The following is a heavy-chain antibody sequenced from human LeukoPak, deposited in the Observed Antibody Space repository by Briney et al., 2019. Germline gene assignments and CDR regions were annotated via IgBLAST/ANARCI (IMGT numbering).Heavy chain of an antibody. CDR1: GFTFSSYA. Sequence: WGSLRLSGAASGFTFSSYAMHWVRQAPGKGLEYVSAISSNGGSTYYANSVKGRFTISRDNSKNTLYLQMGSLRAEDMAVYYCARDGGDIVVVTASYYYMDVWGKGTTVTVSS. V-gene: IGHV3-64*01. CDR2: ISSNGGST. D-gene: IGHD2-15*01. J-gene: IGHJ6*03. CDR3: ARDGGDIVVVTASYYYMDV.